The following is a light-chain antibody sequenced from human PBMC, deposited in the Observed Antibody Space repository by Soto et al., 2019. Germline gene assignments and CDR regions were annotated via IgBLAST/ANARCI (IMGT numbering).Light chain of an antibody. J-gene: IGKJ1*01. CDR1: ESVGNID. CDR3: QQSRNPQT. Sequence: ENVLTQSPGTLSLSPGERATLSCRASESVGNIDAAWHQQAPGQAPTLLHCGASTRATGIPDLFSGSGSGKDFTPTIDRLEQDDLAVYYWQQSRNPQTFGQGTKVDIK. CDR2: GAS. V-gene: IGKV3-20*01.